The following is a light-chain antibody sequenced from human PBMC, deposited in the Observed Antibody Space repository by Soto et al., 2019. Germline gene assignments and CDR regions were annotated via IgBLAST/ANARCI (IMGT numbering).Light chain of an antibody. J-gene: IGLJ1*01. V-gene: IGLV1-40*01. CDR3: QSYDSSLSGSYV. CDR2: DNN. CDR1: ISNIGAGYD. Sequence: QSVLTQPPSVSGAPGQRVIISCTGSISNIGAGYDVHWYQQLPGTAPRLLIYDNNNRPSGVPARFSVSKSDTSASLAITGLQPEDEADYYCQSYDSSLSGSYVFGTGTKLTVL.